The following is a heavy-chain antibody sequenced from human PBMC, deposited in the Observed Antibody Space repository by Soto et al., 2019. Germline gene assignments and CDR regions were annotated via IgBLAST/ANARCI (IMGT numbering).Heavy chain of an antibody. V-gene: IGHV3-49*03. J-gene: IGHJ5*02. Sequence: GGSLRLSCTASGFTFGDYAMSWFRQAPGKGLEWVGFIRSKAYGGTTEYAASVKGRFTISRDDSKSIAYLQMNSLKTEDTAVYYCTRTRAAAGGYAFDPWGQGTLVTVSS. CDR3: TRTRAAAGGYAFDP. CDR2: IRSKAYGGTT. D-gene: IGHD6-13*01. CDR1: GFTFGDYA.